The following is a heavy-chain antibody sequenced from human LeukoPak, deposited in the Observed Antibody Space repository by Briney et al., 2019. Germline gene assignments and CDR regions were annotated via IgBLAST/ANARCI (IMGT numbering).Heavy chain of an antibody. D-gene: IGHD4-11*01. J-gene: IGHJ4*02. CDR1: GFTLSSHT. Sequence: PGGSLRLSCVASGFTLSSHTMNWVRQAPGKGLEWVSSISSSNRFIYYADSVKGRFTISRDNAKNSLYLQMNSLRAEDTAIYYCARDSSYTVTTYEGFDYWGQGSLVTASS. CDR2: ISSSNRFI. V-gene: IGHV3-21*01. CDR3: ARDSSYTVTTYEGFDY.